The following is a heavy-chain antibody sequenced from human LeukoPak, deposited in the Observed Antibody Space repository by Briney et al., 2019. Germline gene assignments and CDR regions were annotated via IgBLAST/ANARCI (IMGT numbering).Heavy chain of an antibody. D-gene: IGHD2-15*01. CDR2: ISSSGGTI. V-gene: IGHV3-11*01. J-gene: IGHJ6*02. CDR1: GFTFSDYF. Sequence: GGSLRLSCAASGFTFSDYFMNWIRQAPGKGLEWVSYISSSGGTIYYADSVKGRFTISRDNAKNSLYLQMNSLRAEDTAVYYCARDIVVVVAAHPYGMDVWGQGTTVTVSS. CDR3: ARDIVVVVAAHPYGMDV.